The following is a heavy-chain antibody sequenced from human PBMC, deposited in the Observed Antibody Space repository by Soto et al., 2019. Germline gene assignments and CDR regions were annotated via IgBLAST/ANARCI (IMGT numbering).Heavy chain of an antibody. CDR3: ARGLRTGNYGMDV. J-gene: IGHJ6*02. CDR1: GGTFNNYA. D-gene: IGHD2-15*01. CDR2: IIPMFETV. V-gene: IGHV1-69*06. Sequence: QEQLLQSGAEVRKPGSSVKVSCKASGGTFNNYAVSWVRQAPGQGLEWMGGIIPMFETVNYAQRFQGRLTIAADKSTSTAYMELTSMTSPDTGIYFCARGLRTGNYGMDVWGQGTTVTVSS.